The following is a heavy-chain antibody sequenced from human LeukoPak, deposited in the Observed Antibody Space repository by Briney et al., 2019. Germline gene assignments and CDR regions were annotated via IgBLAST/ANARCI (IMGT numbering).Heavy chain of an antibody. J-gene: IGHJ4*02. Sequence: GGSLRLSCAASGFTFSSYWMSWVRQAPGKGLEWVANIKQDGSEKYYVDSVKGRFTISRDNAKNSLYLQMNSLRAEDTAAYYCARGGYDILTGYSYWGQGTLVTVSS. V-gene: IGHV3-7*03. CDR2: IKQDGSEK. D-gene: IGHD3-9*01. CDR3: ARGGYDILTGYSY. CDR1: GFTFSSYW.